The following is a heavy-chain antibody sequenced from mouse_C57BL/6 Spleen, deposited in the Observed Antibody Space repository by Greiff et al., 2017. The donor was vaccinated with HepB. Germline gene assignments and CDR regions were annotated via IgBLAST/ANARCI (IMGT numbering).Heavy chain of an antibody. CDR2: IYPRDGST. Sequence: VQLQQSDAELVKPGASVKISCKVSGYTFTDHTIHWMKQRPEQGLEWIGYIYPRDGSTKYNERFKGKATLPADKSSSTAYMQLNSLTSEDSAVYFCARRPDLLLRYFDYWGQGTTLTVSS. CDR1: GYTFTDHT. V-gene: IGHV1-78*01. J-gene: IGHJ2*01. CDR3: ARRPDLLLRYFDY. D-gene: IGHD1-1*01.